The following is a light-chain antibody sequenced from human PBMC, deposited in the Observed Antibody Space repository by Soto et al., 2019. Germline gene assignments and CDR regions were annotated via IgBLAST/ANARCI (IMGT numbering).Light chain of an antibody. Sequence: QAVVTQEPSLTVSPGGTVTLTCGSNTGAVTSGHYPYWFQQKPGQAPSTLIYDTNNKHSWTPARFSGSLLGGKATLTLSGAQPEDEAEYYCLISYSGARPVFGGGTKVTVL. V-gene: IGLV7-46*01. CDR3: LISYSGARPV. CDR1: TGAVTSGHY. CDR2: DTN. J-gene: IGLJ2*01.